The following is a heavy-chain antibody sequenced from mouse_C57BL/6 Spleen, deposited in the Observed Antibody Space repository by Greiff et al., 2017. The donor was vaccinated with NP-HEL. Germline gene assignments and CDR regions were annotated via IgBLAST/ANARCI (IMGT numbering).Heavy chain of an antibody. D-gene: IGHD4-1*01. CDR1: GFNIKDYY. CDR2: IDPEDGET. V-gene: IGHV14-2*01. J-gene: IGHJ3*01. CDR3: VSGHWEAWFAY. Sequence: VQLQQSGAELVKPGASVKLSCTASGFNIKDYYMHWVKQRTEQGLEWIGRIDPEDGETKYAPKLQGKATITADTPSNTAYLQLSSLTSEDTAVSYCVSGHWEAWFAYWGQGTLVTVSA.